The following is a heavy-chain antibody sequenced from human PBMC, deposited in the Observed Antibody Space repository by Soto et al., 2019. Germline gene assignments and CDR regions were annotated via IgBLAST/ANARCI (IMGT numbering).Heavy chain of an antibody. CDR2: IFTSGSS. V-gene: IGHV4-4*07. D-gene: IGHD1-1*01. J-gene: IGHJ5*02. Sequence: SETLSLTCTVSGGSISHYYWSWIRQPAGKGLEWIGRIFTSGSSNYNPSLKSRVTMSVDTSKNQFSLNLRSVTAADTAFYYCARGNNAGRNWFDPWGQGILVTVSS. CDR3: ARGNNAGRNWFDP. CDR1: GGSISHYY.